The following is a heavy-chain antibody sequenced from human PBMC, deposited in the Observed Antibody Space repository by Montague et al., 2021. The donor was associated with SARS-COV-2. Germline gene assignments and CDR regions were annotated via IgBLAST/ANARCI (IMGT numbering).Heavy chain of an antibody. D-gene: IGHD7-27*01. CDR3: ARNRGWGSRGAGYIDL. CDR2: IYYTGST. CDR1: GGSISGDNYY. V-gene: IGHV4-31*03. J-gene: IGHJ2*01. Sequence: TLSLTCTVSGGSISGDNYYWTWIRQHPGKGLEWIAYIYYTGSTYYXPSLQSRLRTSLDTSKNQFSLTLTSVIAADTAIYYCARNRGWGSRGAGYIDLWGRGTLVTVSS.